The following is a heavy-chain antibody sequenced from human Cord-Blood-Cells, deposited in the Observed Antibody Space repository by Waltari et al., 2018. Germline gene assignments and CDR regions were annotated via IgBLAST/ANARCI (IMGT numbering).Heavy chain of an antibody. CDR1: GGSFSGYY. CDR3: ARRDLSSSWYVDY. V-gene: IGHV4-34*01. CDR2: INHSGST. J-gene: IGHJ4*02. Sequence: QVQLQQWGAGLLKPSETLSLTCAVYGGSFSGYYWSWIRQPPGKGLEWIGKINHSGSTNYNPSLKSRVTISVDTSKNQFSLKLSSVTDADTAVYYCARRDLSSSWYVDYWGQGTLVTVSS. D-gene: IGHD6-13*01.